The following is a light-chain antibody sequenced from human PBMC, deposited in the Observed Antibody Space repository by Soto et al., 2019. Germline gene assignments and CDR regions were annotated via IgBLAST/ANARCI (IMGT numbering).Light chain of an antibody. V-gene: IGLV2-14*01. CDR3: SSYTSSSVV. CDR2: DVS. CDR1: SSDVGGYNY. Sequence: QSALTQPASVSGSPGQSITISCTGTSSDVGGYNYVSWYQQHPGKAPKLMIYDVSNRPSGVSTRFSGSKSGNPASLTISGLQAEDEADYYCSSYTSSSVVFGGGTKLTVL. J-gene: IGLJ2*01.